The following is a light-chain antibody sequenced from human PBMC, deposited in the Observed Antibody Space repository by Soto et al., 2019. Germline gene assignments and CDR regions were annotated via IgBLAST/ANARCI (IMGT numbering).Light chain of an antibody. Sequence: EIVMTQSPATLSVSVGERATLSCRASHSVSSKLAWYQQKPGQAPRLLIYGASTRATDIPARFSGSGSGTEFTLTITSLQSEDCEVYYCQQYNDWPPQLTFGGGTKVEIK. CDR1: HSVSSK. CDR2: GAS. CDR3: QQYNDWPPQLT. V-gene: IGKV3-15*01. J-gene: IGKJ4*01.